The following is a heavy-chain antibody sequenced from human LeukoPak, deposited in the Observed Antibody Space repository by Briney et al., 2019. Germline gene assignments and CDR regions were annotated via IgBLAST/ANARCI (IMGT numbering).Heavy chain of an antibody. D-gene: IGHD6-19*01. CDR1: GGSFSGYY. V-gene: IGHV4-34*01. J-gene: IGHJ4*02. CDR3: ARGIAVAVDY. Sequence: NPSETLSLTCAVYGGSFSGYYWSWLRQPPGKGLEWIGEINHSGRTNYNPSLKSPVTISVDTSKIQFSLKLSSVTAADTAVYYCARGIAVAVDYWGQGTLVTVSS. CDR2: INHSGRT.